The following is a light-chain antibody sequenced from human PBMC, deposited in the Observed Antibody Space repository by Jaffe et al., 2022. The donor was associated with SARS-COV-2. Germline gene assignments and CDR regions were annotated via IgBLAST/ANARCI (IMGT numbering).Light chain of an antibody. J-gene: IGLJ1*01. CDR2: EGS. Sequence: QSALTQPASVSGSPGQSITISCTGTSSDVGSYNFVSWYQQHPGEAPKLMIYEGSKWPSGVSDRFSGSKSGNTASLTISGLQAEDEADYYCCSYAGSGIYVFGTGTKVTVL. CDR1: SSDVGSYNF. CDR3: CSYAGSGIYV. V-gene: IGLV2-23*01.